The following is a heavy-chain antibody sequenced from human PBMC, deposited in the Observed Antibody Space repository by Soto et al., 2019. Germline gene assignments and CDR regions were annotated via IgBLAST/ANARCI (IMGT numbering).Heavy chain of an antibody. V-gene: IGHV3-23*01. Sequence: EESLRLSCAASGLPFRTEAMILCRQVPGKGLEWVSTIVSSGAGTYYPDSMKGRFTISRDNSKNTVYLQMNSLRAEDTAVYYCAKDLDANGVNFYYWGQGTLVIVSS. CDR3: AKDLDANGVNFYY. CDR2: IVSSGAGT. CDR1: GLPFRTEA. D-gene: IGHD2-2*01. J-gene: IGHJ4*02.